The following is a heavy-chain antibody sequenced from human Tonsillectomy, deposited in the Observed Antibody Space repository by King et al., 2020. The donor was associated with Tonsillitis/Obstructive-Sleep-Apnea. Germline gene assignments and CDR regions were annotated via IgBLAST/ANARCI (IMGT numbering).Heavy chain of an antibody. D-gene: IGHD6-19*01. J-gene: IGHJ4*02. CDR2: IFSNDEK. CDR3: ARIGPFYSSPSLLLDY. CDR1: GFSLRNAEMG. V-gene: IGHV2-26*01. Sequence: VTLKESGPVLVKPTETLTLTCSVSGFSLRNAEMGVSWIRQPPGKALEWLAHIFSNDEKSYRTSLKSRLTISKDTSKSQVVLTMTNMDPVDTATYYCARIGPFYSSPSLLLDYWGQGTLVTVSS.